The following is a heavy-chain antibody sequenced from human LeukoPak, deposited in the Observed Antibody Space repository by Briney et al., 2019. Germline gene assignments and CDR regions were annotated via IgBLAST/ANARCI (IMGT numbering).Heavy chain of an antibody. CDR3: ASGGYSYGSYY. V-gene: IGHV3-74*01. CDR2: INSDGSAT. Sequence: GGSLRLSCAASGFPLSSYWMHWVRQVPGKGLLWVSRINSDGSATIYADSVKGRFTISRDNSKNTLYLQMNSLRAEDTAVYYCASGGYSYGSYYWGQGTLVTVSS. D-gene: IGHD5-18*01. CDR1: GFPLSSYW. J-gene: IGHJ4*02.